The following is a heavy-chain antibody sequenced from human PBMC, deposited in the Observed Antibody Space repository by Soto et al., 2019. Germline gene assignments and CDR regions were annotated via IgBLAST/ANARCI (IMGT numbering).Heavy chain of an antibody. Sequence: QVQLVESGGGVVQPGRSLRLSCAASGFTLSSQGMHWVRQGPGKGLEWVAAISYDGGNEYYADSVKGRFTISRDNSKNTLFLQMNSLRPDDTAVYYCAKAVGVAARRKYFDYWGQGTLVTVSS. CDR3: AKAVGVAARRKYFDY. CDR1: GFTLSSQG. D-gene: IGHD6-6*01. CDR2: ISYDGGNE. V-gene: IGHV3-30*18. J-gene: IGHJ4*02.